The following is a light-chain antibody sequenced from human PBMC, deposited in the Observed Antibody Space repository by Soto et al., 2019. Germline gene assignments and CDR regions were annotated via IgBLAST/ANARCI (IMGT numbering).Light chain of an antibody. J-gene: IGKJ1*01. CDR2: DES. V-gene: IGKV3-11*01. CDR1: QSVSRY. CDR3: QQYNYWPWT. Sequence: EIVLTQSPSTLSLSPGERATLSCRASQSVSRYLAWYQQKPGQAPRLLIYDESNRATGVPARFSGSGSGTDFPLTISIQQSEDFTFYYHQQYNYWPWTFGQGTKVDIK.